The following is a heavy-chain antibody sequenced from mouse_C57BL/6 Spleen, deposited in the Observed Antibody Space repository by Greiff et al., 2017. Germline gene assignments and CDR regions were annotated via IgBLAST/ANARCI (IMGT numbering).Heavy chain of an antibody. Sequence: EVQLQQSGPELVKPGASVKISCKASGYTFTDYYMNWVKQSHGKSLEWIGDINPNNGGTSYNQKFKGKATLTVDKSSSTAYMELRSLTSEDSAVYYWARRIYNDYGGAMDYWGQGTSVTVSS. CDR3: ARRIYNDYGGAMDY. CDR2: INPNNGGT. J-gene: IGHJ4*01. D-gene: IGHD2-4*01. V-gene: IGHV1-26*01. CDR1: GYTFTDYY.